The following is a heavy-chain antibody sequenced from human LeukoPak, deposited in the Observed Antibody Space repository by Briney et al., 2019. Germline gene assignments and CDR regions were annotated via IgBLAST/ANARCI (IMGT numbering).Heavy chain of an antibody. CDR1: GFTFSSYS. Sequence: PGGSLRLSCAASGFTFSSYSMNWVRQAPGKGLEWVSSISSSSSYIYYADSVKGRFTISRDNAKNSLYLQMNSLRAEDTAVYYCARDRISIAAAGTGFDYWGRGTLVTVSS. CDR3: ARDRISIAAAGTGFDY. V-gene: IGHV3-21*01. D-gene: IGHD6-13*01. J-gene: IGHJ4*02. CDR2: ISSSSSYI.